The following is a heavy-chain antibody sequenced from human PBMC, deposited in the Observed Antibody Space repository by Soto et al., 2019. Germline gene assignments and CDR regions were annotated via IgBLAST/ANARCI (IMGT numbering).Heavy chain of an antibody. CDR1: GFTFSSYG. CDR2: IWYDGSNK. Sequence: SLRLSCAASGFTFSSYGMHWVRQAPGKGLEWVAVIWYDGSNKYYADSVKGRFTISRDNSKNTLYLQMNSLRAEDTAVYYCARDGYCSGGSCYSVPVFDYWGQGTLVTVS. J-gene: IGHJ4*02. D-gene: IGHD2-15*01. V-gene: IGHV3-33*01. CDR3: ARDGYCSGGSCYSVPVFDY.